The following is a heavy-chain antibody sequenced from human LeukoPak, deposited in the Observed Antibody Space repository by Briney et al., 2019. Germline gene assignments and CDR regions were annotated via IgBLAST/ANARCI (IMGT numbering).Heavy chain of an antibody. CDR2: ISSSSSTI. Sequence: GGSLRLSRAASGFTFSSYSMNWVRQAPGKGLEWVSYISSSSSTIYYADSVKGRFTISRDNSKNTLSLQMNSLRAEDTAVYYCAKMKGWRLYDYCMDVWGKGTTVTVSS. J-gene: IGHJ6*03. CDR3: AKMKGWRLYDYCMDV. D-gene: IGHD2-15*01. CDR1: GFTFSSYS. V-gene: IGHV3-48*01.